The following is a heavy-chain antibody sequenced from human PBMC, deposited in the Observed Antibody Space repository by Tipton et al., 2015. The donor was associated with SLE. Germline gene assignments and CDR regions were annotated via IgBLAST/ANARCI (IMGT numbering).Heavy chain of an antibody. CDR2: IYDSGTT. V-gene: IGHV4-59*01. D-gene: IGHD3-9*01. J-gene: IGHJ4*02. Sequence: LRLSCSVSGGSISSYHWSWIRQPPGKGLEWIGYIYDSGTTNYNPSLKSRVTISVDTSKNQFSLKMRFVTAADTAVYYCARTYYDVLTGYSYFDYWDQGTLVTVSS. CDR1: GGSISSYH. CDR3: ARTYYDVLTGYSYFDY.